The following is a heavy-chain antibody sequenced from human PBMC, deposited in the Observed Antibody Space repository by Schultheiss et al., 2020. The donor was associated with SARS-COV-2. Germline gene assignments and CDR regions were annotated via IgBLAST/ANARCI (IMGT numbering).Heavy chain of an antibody. CDR3: ARDEGGSYDLTNFDY. Sequence: GESLKISCKGSGYSFTSYWIGWVRQMPGKGLEWMGIIYPGDSDTRYSPSFQGQVTISADKSISTAYLQWSSLKASDTAMYYCARDEGGSYDLTNFDYWGQGTLVTVSS. V-gene: IGHV5-51*01. D-gene: IGHD1-26*01. J-gene: IGHJ4*02. CDR2: IYPGDSDT. CDR1: GYSFTSYW.